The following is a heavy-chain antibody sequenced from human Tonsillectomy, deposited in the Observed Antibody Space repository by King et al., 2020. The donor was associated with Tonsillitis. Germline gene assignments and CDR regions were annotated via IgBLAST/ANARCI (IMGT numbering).Heavy chain of an antibody. CDR3: AGGGPGDAFDI. CDR2: IYQSGTT. Sequence: QLQESGSGLVKPSQTLSLTCTVSGDSISSGGYSWSWIRQTPEKGLEWIGYIYQSGTTNYNPSLKSRVTISADKSNNQFSLRLSSVTAADTAVYYCAGGGPGDAFDIWGQGTMVTGSS. V-gene: IGHV4-30-2*01. D-gene: IGHD2-15*01. J-gene: IGHJ3*02. CDR1: GDSISSGGYS.